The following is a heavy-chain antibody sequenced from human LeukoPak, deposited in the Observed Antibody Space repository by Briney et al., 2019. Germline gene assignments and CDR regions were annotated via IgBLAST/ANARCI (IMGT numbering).Heavy chain of an antibody. CDR3: ARDSYDFWSGYYSSTSAFDI. CDR2: IKQDGREK. Sequence: GGSLRLSCAASGFTFSSYWMSWVRQAPGKGLEWVANIKQDGREKYYVDSVKGRFTISRDNAKNSLYLQMNSLRAEDTAVYYCARDSYDFWSGYYSSTSAFDIWGQGTMVTVSS. J-gene: IGHJ3*02. CDR1: GFTFSSYW. V-gene: IGHV3-7*01. D-gene: IGHD3-3*01.